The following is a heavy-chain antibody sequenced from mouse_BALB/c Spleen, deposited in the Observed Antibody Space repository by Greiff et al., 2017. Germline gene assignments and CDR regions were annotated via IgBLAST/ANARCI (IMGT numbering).Heavy chain of an antibody. CDR1: GFNIRDTY. CDR3: AREYYGSSQLAY. Sequence: VQLQQSGAELVKPGASVKLSCTASGFNIRDTYMSWVKQRPDKILEWIGRIDTANGNTNYDPKFQGKDTITADTSSNTAYLQLSSLTSEDTAVYYCAREYYGSSQLAYWGQGTLVTVSA. CDR2: IDTANGNT. J-gene: IGHJ3*01. V-gene: IGHV14-3*02. D-gene: IGHD1-1*01.